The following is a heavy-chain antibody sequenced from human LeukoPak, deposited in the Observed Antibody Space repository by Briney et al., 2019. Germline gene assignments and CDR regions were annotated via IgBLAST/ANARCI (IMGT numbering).Heavy chain of an antibody. Sequence: SGGSLRLSCAASGFTFSSYEMHWVRQAPGKGLEWVSYISSSDSTIYYADSVKGRFTISRDNAKNSLYLQMNSLRAEGTAVYYCARDYGGSSPFDYWGQGTLVTVSS. D-gene: IGHD4-23*01. CDR3: ARDYGGSSPFDY. CDR2: ISSSDSTI. V-gene: IGHV3-48*03. J-gene: IGHJ4*02. CDR1: GFTFSSYE.